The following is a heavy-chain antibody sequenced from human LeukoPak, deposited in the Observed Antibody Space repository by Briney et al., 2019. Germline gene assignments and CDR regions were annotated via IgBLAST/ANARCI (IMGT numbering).Heavy chain of an antibody. CDR3: ARDGGASITIFGVVIPGDYYYYYMDV. D-gene: IGHD3-3*01. Sequence: SETLSLTCTVSGGSISSGSYYWSWIRQPAGKGLEWIGRIYTSGSTNYNPSLKSRVTISVDTSKNQFSLKLSSVTAADTAVYYCARDGGASITIFGVVIPGDYYYYYMDVWGKGTTVTVSS. CDR1: GGSISSGSYY. CDR2: IYTSGST. V-gene: IGHV4-61*02. J-gene: IGHJ6*03.